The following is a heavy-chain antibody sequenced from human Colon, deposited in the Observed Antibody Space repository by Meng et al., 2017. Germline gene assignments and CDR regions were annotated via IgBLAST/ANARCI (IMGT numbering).Heavy chain of an antibody. CDR2: IYSGGST. J-gene: IGHJ2*01. Sequence: GGSLRLSCAASGFTVSSNYMSWVRQAPGKGLEWVSVIYSGGSTYYADSVKGRFTISRHNSKNTLYLQMNSLRAEDTAVYYCARDRGGSYQQDWYFDLWGRGTLVTVSS. D-gene: IGHD1-26*01. CDR3: ARDRGGSYQQDWYFDL. V-gene: IGHV3-53*04. CDR1: GFTVSSNY.